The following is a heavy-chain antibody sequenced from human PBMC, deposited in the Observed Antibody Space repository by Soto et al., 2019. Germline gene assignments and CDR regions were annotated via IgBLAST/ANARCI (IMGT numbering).Heavy chain of an antibody. CDR2: ISASSSI. J-gene: IGHJ4*02. CDR3: ARDDGGYAYGRRQYHLDS. V-gene: IGHV3-21*01. D-gene: IGHD5-12*01. CDR1: GFPFSSYN. Sequence: EVQLVESGGGLVKPGGSLRLSCAASGFPFSSYNMNWVRQAPRKGLEWVAAISASSSIYYAASMKGGFTISRDNAKNSLYLPRNDLRAEDTAVYYGARDDGGYAYGRRQYHLDSWGQGTLVTVSS.